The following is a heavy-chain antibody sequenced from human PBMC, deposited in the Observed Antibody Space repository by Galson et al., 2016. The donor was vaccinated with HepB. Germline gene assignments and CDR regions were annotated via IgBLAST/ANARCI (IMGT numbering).Heavy chain of an antibody. V-gene: IGHV3-66*02. CDR2: ISHGGRT. Sequence: SLRLSCAGSGFTVATNFMSWVRQAPGKGLEWVSVISHGGRTEYSDSVKGRFTLSRVTLKNTVYLQMNSLRPDDTAVYYCARVLRFLELAHRFDPWGQGTQVTVSS. CDR1: GFTVATNF. J-gene: IGHJ5*02. CDR3: ARVLRFLELAHRFDP. D-gene: IGHD3-3*01.